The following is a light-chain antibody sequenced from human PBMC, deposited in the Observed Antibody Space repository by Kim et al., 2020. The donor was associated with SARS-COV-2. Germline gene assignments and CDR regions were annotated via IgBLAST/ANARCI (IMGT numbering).Light chain of an antibody. CDR3: QTWGTGIPHWV. Sequence: VKLTCPQNSGQRSYSLAWQQQQPEKGPRYLRTLNSDGSHSKGDGIPDRSSGSSSGAERYLTIARLQSEDEAYYYCQTWGTGIPHWVFGGGTKLTVL. CDR2: LNSDGSH. J-gene: IGLJ3*02. V-gene: IGLV4-69*01. CDR1: SGQRSYS.